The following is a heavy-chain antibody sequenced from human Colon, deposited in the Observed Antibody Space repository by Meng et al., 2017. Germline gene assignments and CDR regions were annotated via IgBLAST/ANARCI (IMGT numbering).Heavy chain of an antibody. V-gene: IGHV4-31*03. D-gene: IGHD2-15*01. CDR2: IYYSGST. Sequence: QVQLQESGPGLVKPSQTLSLTCTVSGGSISSGGYYWSWIRQLPGKGLEWIGHIYYSGSTYYNPSLKSRVTISVDTSKNQFSLKLSSVTAADTAVYYCARDGSHCSGGSCYSSLDYWGQGTLVTVSS. CDR1: GGSISSGGYY. CDR3: ARDGSHCSGGSCYSSLDY. J-gene: IGHJ4*02.